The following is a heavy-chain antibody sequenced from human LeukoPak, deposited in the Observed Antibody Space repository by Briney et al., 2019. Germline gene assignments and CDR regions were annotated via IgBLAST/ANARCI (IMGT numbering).Heavy chain of an antibody. V-gene: IGHV4-34*01. CDR3: ASSRGYSSSLWYYYMGV. Sequence: SETLSLTCAVYGGSFSGYYWSWIRQPPGKGPEWIGEINHSGTTNYNPSLKSRVTISVDTSKNQFSLNLSSVTAADTAVYCASSRGYSSSLWYYYMGVWGKGTTVTVSS. CDR1: GGSFSGYY. D-gene: IGHD6-13*01. CDR2: INHSGTT. J-gene: IGHJ6*03.